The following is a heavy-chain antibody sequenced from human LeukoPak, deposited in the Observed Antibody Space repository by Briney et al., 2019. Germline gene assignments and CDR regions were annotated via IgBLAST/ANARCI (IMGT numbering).Heavy chain of an antibody. Sequence: KPSETLSLTCAVYGGSFSGYYWSWIRQPPGKGLEWIGEINHSGSTNYNPSLKSRVTISVDTSKNQFSLKLSSVTAADTAVYYCARGGRPRYYYMDVWGKGTTVTVSS. J-gene: IGHJ6*03. CDR3: ARGGRPRYYYMDV. V-gene: IGHV4-34*01. CDR2: INHSGST. D-gene: IGHD6-6*01. CDR1: GGSFSGYY.